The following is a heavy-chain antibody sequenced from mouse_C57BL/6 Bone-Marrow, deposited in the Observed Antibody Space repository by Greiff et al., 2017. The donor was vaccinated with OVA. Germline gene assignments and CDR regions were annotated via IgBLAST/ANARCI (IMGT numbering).Heavy chain of an antibody. J-gene: IGHJ4*01. CDR3: ARVGLRRRGHAMDY. Sequence: EVQLVESGGGLVKPGGSLKLSCAASGFTFSSYAMSWVRQTPEKRLEWVATISDGGSYTYYPDNVKGRFTISRDNAKNNLYLQMSHLKSEDTAMYYCARVGLRRRGHAMDYWGQGTSVTVSS. CDR1: GFTFSSYA. D-gene: IGHD2-4*01. CDR2: ISDGGSYT. V-gene: IGHV5-4*01.